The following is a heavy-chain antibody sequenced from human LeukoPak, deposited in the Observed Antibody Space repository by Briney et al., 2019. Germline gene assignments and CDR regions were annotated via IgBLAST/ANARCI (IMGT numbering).Heavy chain of an antibody. CDR1: GFTFSSYS. CDR3: ARDTYDFWSGYYFGGYYYYYGMDV. D-gene: IGHD3-3*01. J-gene: IGHJ6*02. Sequence: GGSLRLSCAASGFTFSSYSMSWVRQAPGKGLVWVSRINSDGSSTSYADSVKGRFTISRDNAKNTLYLQMNSLRAEDTAVYYCARDTYDFWSGYYFGGYYYYYGMDVWGQGTTVTVSS. CDR2: INSDGSST. V-gene: IGHV3-74*01.